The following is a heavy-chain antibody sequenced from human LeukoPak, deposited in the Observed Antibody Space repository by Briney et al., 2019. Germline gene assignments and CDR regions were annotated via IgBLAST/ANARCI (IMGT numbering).Heavy chain of an antibody. Sequence: PGGSLRLSCAASGFTFSSSSMDWVRQAPGKGLECVSSISSSSSYIYYADSVKGRFTISRDNAKNSLYLQMNSLRAEDTAVYYCARDPGRDGYNKGFNWFDPWGQGTLVTVSS. D-gene: IGHD5-24*01. CDR1: GFTFSSSS. CDR3: ARDPGRDGYNKGFNWFDP. J-gene: IGHJ5*02. CDR2: ISSSSSYI. V-gene: IGHV3-21*01.